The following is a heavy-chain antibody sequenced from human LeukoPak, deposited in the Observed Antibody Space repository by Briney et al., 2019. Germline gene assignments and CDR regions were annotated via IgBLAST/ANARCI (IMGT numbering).Heavy chain of an antibody. V-gene: IGHV4-38-2*02. D-gene: IGHD1-14*01. CDR2: INHSGST. J-gene: IGHJ4*02. CDR1: GYSISSGSY. Sequence: PSETLSLTCTVSGYSISSGSYWGWIRQPPGKGLEWIGEINHSGSTNYNPSLKSRVTISVDTSKNQFSLKLSSVTAADTAVYYCARITAYDYGDYWGQGTLVTVSS. CDR3: ARITAYDYGDY.